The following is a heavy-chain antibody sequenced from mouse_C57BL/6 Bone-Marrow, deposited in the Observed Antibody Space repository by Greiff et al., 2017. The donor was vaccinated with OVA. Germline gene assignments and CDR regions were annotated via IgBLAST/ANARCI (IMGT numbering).Heavy chain of an antibody. V-gene: IGHV5-4*01. CDR3: ARDPGSLYAMDY. J-gene: IGHJ4*01. D-gene: IGHD6-2*01. Sequence: EVKLMESGGGLVKPGGSLKLSCAASGFTFSSYAMSWVRQTPEKRLEWVATISDGGSYTYYPDNVKGRFTISRDNAKNNLYLQMSHLKSEDTAMYYCARDPGSLYAMDYWGQGTSVTVSS. CDR2: ISDGGSYT. CDR1: GFTFSSYA.